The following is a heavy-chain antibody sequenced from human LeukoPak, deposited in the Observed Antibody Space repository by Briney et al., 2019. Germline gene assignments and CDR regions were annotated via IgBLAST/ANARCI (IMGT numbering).Heavy chain of an antibody. D-gene: IGHD3-10*01. J-gene: IGHJ4*02. V-gene: IGHV3-33*08. CDR2: IWYDGSNK. CDR3: ARDVVVRGVINFFDY. CDR1: GFTFSSYW. Sequence: GGSLRLSCAASGFTFSSYWMSWVRQAPGKGLEWVAVIWYDGSNKYYADSVKGRFTISRDNSKNTLYLQMNSLRAEDTAVYYCARDVVVRGVINFFDYWGQGTLVTVSS.